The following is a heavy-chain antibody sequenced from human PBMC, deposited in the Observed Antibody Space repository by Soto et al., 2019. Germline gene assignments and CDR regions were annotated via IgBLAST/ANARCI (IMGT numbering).Heavy chain of an antibody. CDR1: GFTFSSYS. Sequence: GGSLRLSCAASGFTFSSYSMSWVRQAPGKGLERVSGFRTSGDGGTTYCADSVKGRFTISRDNSKNMLFLQMNSLRAEDTAIYYCAKKVNSGPGSQYFDYWGQGTLGTVSS. D-gene: IGHD3-10*01. CDR3: AKKVNSGPGSQYFDY. CDR2: FRTSGDGGTT. V-gene: IGHV3-23*01. J-gene: IGHJ4*02.